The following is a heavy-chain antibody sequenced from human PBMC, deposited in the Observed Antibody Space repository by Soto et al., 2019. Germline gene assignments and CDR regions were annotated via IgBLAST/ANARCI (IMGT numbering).Heavy chain of an antibody. CDR2: ISGYNGDT. CDR1: GYSFTTYG. D-gene: IGHD2-21*01. Sequence: QVHLVQSGAEVKKPGASVKVSCKASGYSFTTYGISWVRQAPGQGLEWMGWISGYNGDTNYAQNFPARVTMTTDTSTSAADMERRSLRSDDTAVYYCAREGVRPYYYYGMDVWGQGTTVTVSS. J-gene: IGHJ6*02. CDR3: AREGVRPYYYYGMDV. V-gene: IGHV1-18*01.